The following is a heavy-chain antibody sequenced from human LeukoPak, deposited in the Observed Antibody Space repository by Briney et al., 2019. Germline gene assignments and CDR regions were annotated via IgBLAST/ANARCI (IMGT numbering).Heavy chain of an antibody. Sequence: HGESLKISCKGSVYSFTSYWIGWVRQMPGKGLEWMGIIYPGDSDTRYSPSFQGQVTISADKSISTAYLRWSSLKASDTAMYYCARLSFGWGSYYDSSGYFLGYWGQGTLVTVSS. D-gene: IGHD3-22*01. CDR3: ARLSFGWGSYYDSSGYFLGY. CDR2: IYPGDSDT. CDR1: VYSFTSYW. V-gene: IGHV5-51*01. J-gene: IGHJ4*02.